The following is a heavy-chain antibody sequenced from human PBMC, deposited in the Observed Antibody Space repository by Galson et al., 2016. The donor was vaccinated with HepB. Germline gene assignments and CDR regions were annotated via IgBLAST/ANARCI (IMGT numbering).Heavy chain of an antibody. Sequence: SLRLSCAASGFILGDYAMSWFRQAPGKGLEWVGFIRSKAYGGTTEYVASVKGRFTISRDDSKSIAYLEMNSLKIEDTAVYYCTRAPTTGFDYWGQGALVTDSS. J-gene: IGHJ4*02. CDR2: IRSKAYGGTT. CDR3: TRAPTTGFDY. D-gene: IGHD1-14*01. CDR1: GFILGDYA. V-gene: IGHV3-49*03.